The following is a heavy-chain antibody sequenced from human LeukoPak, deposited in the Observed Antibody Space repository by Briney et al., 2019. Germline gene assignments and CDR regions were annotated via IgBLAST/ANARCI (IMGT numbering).Heavy chain of an antibody. V-gene: IGHV4-59*01. D-gene: IGHD3-10*01. Sequence: SETLSLTCAVSGGSISSYYWSWIRQPPGKGLEWIGYIYYSGSTNYNPSLKSRVTISVDTSKNQFSLKLSSVTAADTAVYYCARGSIYYGSGSYQAHFDYWGQGTLVTVSS. CDR3: ARGSIYYGSGSYQAHFDY. CDR2: IYYSGST. CDR1: GGSISSYY. J-gene: IGHJ4*02.